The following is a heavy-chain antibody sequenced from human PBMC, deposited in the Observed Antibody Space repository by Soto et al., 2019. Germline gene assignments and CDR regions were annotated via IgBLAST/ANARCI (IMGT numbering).Heavy chain of an antibody. CDR3: ARFGSDSGFDY. CDR1: GGSINSRGYY. CDR2: IYYSGGT. D-gene: IGHD3-10*01. Sequence: QVQLQESGPGLVKPSQTLSLTCTVSGGSINSRGYYWSWFRQHPGTGLEWIGFIYYSGGTYYNPSLKSRTSISVDTSKSQFSLNLNSLTAADTAIYYWARFGSDSGFDYWGQGTLVTVSS. V-gene: IGHV4-31*03. J-gene: IGHJ4*02.